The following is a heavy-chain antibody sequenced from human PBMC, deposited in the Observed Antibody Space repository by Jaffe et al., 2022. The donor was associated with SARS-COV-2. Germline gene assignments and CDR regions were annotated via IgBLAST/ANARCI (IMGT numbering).Heavy chain of an antibody. CDR2: INHSGST. J-gene: IGHJ3*02. V-gene: IGHV4-34*01. D-gene: IGHD3-10*01. CDR1: GGSFSGYY. CDR3: ARAQRITMVRGVRVWNI. Sequence: QVQLQQWGAGLLKPSETLSLTCAVYGGSFSGYYWSWIRQPPGKGLEWIGEINHSGSTNYNPSLKSRVTISVDTSKNQFSLKLSSVTAADTAVYYCARAQRITMVRGVRVWNIWGQGTMVTVSS.